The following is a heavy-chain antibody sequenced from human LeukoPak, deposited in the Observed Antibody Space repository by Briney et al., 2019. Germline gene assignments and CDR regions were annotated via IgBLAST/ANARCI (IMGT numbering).Heavy chain of an antibody. CDR2: ISSSSTYI. J-gene: IGHJ4*01. D-gene: IGHD3-10*01. CDR1: GFTFSSYS. V-gene: IGHV3-21*06. Sequence: GGSLRLSCAPSGFTFSSYSMNWVRQAPGKGLEWVSSISSSSTYIYYADSVKGRFTISRDYAKNLLYLQMNSLRIEDTAVYYCARDHGIPGSGSYRFDYWGHGALVTVSS. CDR3: ARDHGIPGSGSYRFDY.